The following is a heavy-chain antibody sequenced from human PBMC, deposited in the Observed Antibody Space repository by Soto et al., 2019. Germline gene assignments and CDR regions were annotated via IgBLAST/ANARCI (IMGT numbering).Heavy chain of an antibody. J-gene: IGHJ6*02. CDR2: MDEDGGTT. CDR3: ASDLSARADV. CDR1: GFTFSSYW. V-gene: IGHV3-74*02. Sequence: EVQLVESGGGLVRPGGSLRLSCAASGFTFSSYWMHWVRQVPGKGLVWVSRMDEDGGTTDYADSVKGRFTISRDNAKNTLYLQMNSLRVEDTAVYYCASDLSARADVWGQGTTVTVSS.